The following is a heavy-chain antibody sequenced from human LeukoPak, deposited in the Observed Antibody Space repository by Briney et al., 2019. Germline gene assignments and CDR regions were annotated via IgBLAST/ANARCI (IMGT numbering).Heavy chain of an antibody. D-gene: IGHD3-10*01. CDR1: GWTVSSKY. V-gene: IGHV3-66*02. CDR2: IYSGGST. CDR3: ASSGRRW. Sequence: GGSLRLSCAASGWTVSSKYIRNIRQAPGKGLEWVSVIYSGGSTYYADSVKGRFTISRDNSKNTLYLQMNSLRAEDTAVYYCASSGRRWWGQGTLVTVSS. J-gene: IGHJ4*02.